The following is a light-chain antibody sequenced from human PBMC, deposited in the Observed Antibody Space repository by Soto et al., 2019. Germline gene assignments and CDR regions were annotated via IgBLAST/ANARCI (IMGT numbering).Light chain of an antibody. CDR2: EVS. J-gene: IGLJ2*01. CDR1: SSDVGGYNY. Sequence: QSALTQPASVSGSPGQSITISCTGTSSDVGGYNYVSWYQQHPGKAPKLMIYEVSNRPSGVSNRFSGSKSGNTASLTISGLQAEDEADYYCSSYAGVKVVFGGGTKLTVL. V-gene: IGLV2-14*01. CDR3: SSYAGVKVV.